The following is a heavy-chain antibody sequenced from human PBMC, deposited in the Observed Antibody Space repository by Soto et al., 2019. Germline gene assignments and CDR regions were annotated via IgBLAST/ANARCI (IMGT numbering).Heavy chain of an antibody. Sequence: EVQIVESGGGLVQPGWSLRLSCGTSGFKFTDYWMTWVRQAPGKGLEWVANIDRDGSKTYYLNSGRGRFTISRNSAEDSVYLQLDKLKIEDTAVYYCVRDFAELDFWGQGTLVTVS. D-gene: IGHD3-10*01. J-gene: IGHJ4*02. CDR3: VRDFAELDF. CDR1: GFKFTDYW. V-gene: IGHV3-7*04. CDR2: IDRDGSKT.